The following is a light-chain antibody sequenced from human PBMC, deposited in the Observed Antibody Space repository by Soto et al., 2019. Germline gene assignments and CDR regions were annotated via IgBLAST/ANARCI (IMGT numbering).Light chain of an antibody. V-gene: IGLV2-23*01. CDR3: CSYAGYSPCV. CDR1: SSDVGSYNP. Sequence: QSALTQPASVSGSPGQSITISCTGTSSDVGSYNPVSWYQQHTGKAPKLMIFEGSKRPSGISNRFSGSKSANTASLTISWLQAEDEADYYCCSYAGYSPCVFGTGTKLTVL. J-gene: IGLJ1*01. CDR2: EGS.